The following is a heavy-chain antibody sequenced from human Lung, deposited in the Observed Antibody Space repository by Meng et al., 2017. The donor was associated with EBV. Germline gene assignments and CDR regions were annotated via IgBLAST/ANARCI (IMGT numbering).Heavy chain of an antibody. CDR2: ISYDENIT. J-gene: IGHJ4*02. D-gene: IGHD1-7*01. Sequence: LVGAGGGVFTPGRSLGLSCAASGFNFGAYVMYWVRQAPGKGLECVAVISYDENITYYPDSVKGRFTISRDNSNDTLYLQMHSLRAEDTAVYYCTRDSAGTPFDTWGQGTLVTVSS. V-gene: IGHV3-30*03. CDR1: GFNFGAYV. CDR3: TRDSAGTPFDT.